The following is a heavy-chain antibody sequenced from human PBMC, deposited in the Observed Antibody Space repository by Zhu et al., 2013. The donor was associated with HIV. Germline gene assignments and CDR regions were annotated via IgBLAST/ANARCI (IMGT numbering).Heavy chain of an antibody. Sequence: QVQVIQSETDVRTSGTSVTISCQVSGYTLPDLSFQWVRQTPAKRLQWIGGFDPETGDTIYAQEFQGRVRLTEDTSSGTTFLHLTGLTSGDAAVYYCSMNPVNYYGDFSETLEFWGQGTL. CDR1: GYTLPDLS. CDR3: SMNPVNYYGDFSETLEF. D-gene: IGHD3-10*01. V-gene: IGHV1-24*01. CDR2: FDPETGDT. J-gene: IGHJ4*02.